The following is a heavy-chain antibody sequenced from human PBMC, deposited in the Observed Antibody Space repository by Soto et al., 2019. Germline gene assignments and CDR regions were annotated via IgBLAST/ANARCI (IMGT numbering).Heavy chain of an antibody. CDR1: GYTFTSYY. V-gene: IGHV1-46*01. CDR2: IDPRGGNT. J-gene: IGHJ6*02. Sequence: ASVKVSCKASGYTFTSYYMYWVRQAPGQGLEWMGIIDPRGGNTSYAQDFQGRVTMTGDTSTSTVYMELNSLRAEDTAVYYCARGDSSGYDSGVYYGMDVWGQGTTVTVSS. D-gene: IGHD5-12*01. CDR3: ARGDSSGYDSGVYYGMDV.